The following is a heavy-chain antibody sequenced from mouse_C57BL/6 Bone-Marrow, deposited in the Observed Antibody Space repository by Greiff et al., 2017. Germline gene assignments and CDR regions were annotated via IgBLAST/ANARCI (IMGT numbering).Heavy chain of an antibody. J-gene: IGHJ4*01. Sequence: VQLQQPGAELVRPGTSVKLSCKASGYTFTSYWMPWVKQRPGQGLEWIGVIDPSDSYTNYNQKFKGKATMTVDTSSSTAYMQLSSLTSEDSAVYYCAREGYDYDGGYAMDYWGQGTSVTVSS. V-gene: IGHV1-59*01. CDR1: GYTFTSYW. CDR3: AREGYDYDGGYAMDY. CDR2: IDPSDSYT. D-gene: IGHD2-4*01.